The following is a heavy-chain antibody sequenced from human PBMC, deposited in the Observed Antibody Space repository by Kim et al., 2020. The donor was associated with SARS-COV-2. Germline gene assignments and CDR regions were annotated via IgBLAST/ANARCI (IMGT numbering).Heavy chain of an antibody. Sequence: KSRVTISVVTSKNQFSLKLSSVTAADTAVYYCARGRGSYYGYYYYYMDVWGKGTTVTVSS. CDR3: ARGRGSYYGYYYYYMDV. V-gene: IGHV4-59*09. J-gene: IGHJ6*03. D-gene: IGHD1-26*01.